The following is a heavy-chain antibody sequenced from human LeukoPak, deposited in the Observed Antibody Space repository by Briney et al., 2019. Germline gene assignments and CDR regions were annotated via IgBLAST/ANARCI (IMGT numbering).Heavy chain of an antibody. V-gene: IGHV1-24*01. D-gene: IGHD3-10*01. CDR2: FDPEDGET. J-gene: IGHJ5*02. CDR1: GYTLTELS. Sequence: ASVKVSCKVSGYTLTELSMHWVRQAPGKGLEWMGGFDPEDGETIYAQKFQGRVTMTEDTSTDTAYMELSSLRPEDTAVYYCATAVNTMVRGVIIVSAVWFDPWGQGTLVTVSS. CDR3: ATAVNTMVRGVIIVSAVWFDP.